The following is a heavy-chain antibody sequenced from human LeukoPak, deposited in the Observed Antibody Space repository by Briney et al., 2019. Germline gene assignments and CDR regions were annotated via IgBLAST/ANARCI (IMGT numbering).Heavy chain of an antibody. CDR1: GGSISSYY. CDR2: IYYSGST. Sequence: SKTLSLTCTVSGGSISSYYWSWIRQPPGKGLEWIGYIYYSGSTNYNPSLKSRVTISVDTSKNQFSLKLSSVTAADTAVYYCAGDCSSTSCYGTFDYWGQGTLVTVSS. V-gene: IGHV4-59*01. D-gene: IGHD2-2*01. CDR3: AGDCSSTSCYGTFDY. J-gene: IGHJ4*02.